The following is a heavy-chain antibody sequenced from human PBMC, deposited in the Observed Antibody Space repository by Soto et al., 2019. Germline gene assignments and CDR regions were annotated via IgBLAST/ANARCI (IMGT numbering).Heavy chain of an antibody. J-gene: IGHJ3*01. D-gene: IGHD3-16*02. Sequence: QITLKESGPALVTPTQTLTLTCTFSGFSLNTRGVGVGWIRQPPGKALEWLAVIYWDDDKRYSPSLKSRLAMAKDTPQKLVVPKVTNMDPVDTATYCRAHLVITFWGVIADDAFDVWGQGTMITVSS. CDR1: GFSLNTRGVG. CDR2: IYWDDDK. CDR3: AHLVITFWGVIADDAFDV. V-gene: IGHV2-5*02.